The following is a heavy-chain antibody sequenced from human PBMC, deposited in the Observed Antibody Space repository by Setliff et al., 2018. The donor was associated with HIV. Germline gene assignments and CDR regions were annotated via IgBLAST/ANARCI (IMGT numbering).Heavy chain of an antibody. Sequence: LSLTCTVYGGSFSNYYTNWIRQPPGKGLEWIGTIYYSGTTHYNPSLNSRVIISVDTSKNQFSLRLNSVTAADTAVYYCARGLTAPAAAGSWGQGMLVTVSS. CDR2: IYYSGTT. D-gene: IGHD6-13*01. J-gene: IGHJ5*02. CDR1: GGSFSNYY. V-gene: IGHV4-59*04. CDR3: ARGLTAPAAAGS.